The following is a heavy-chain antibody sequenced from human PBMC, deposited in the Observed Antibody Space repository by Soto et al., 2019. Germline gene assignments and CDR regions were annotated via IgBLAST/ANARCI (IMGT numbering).Heavy chain of an antibody. J-gene: IGHJ4*02. D-gene: IGHD6-19*01. CDR2: IIPIFGTA. V-gene: IGHV1-69*13. Sequence: ASVKVSCKSSGGTFSSYAISWVRQAPGQGLEWMGGIIPIFGTANYAQKFQGRVTITADESTSTAYMELSSLRSEDTAVYYCARSAVAALYYFDYWGQGTLVTVSS. CDR1: GGTFSSYA. CDR3: ARSAVAALYYFDY.